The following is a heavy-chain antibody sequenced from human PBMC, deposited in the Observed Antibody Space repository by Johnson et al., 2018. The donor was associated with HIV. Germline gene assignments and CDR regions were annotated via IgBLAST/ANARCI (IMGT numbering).Heavy chain of an antibody. CDR3: AGGYGSGSGDAFDI. J-gene: IGHJ3*02. Sequence: QVQLVESGGGVVQPGRSLRLSCAASGFTFSSYGMHWVRQAPGKGLEWVAVISYDGSDKYYADSVKGRFTISRDNSKNTLYLQMDSLRAEDTAVYYCAGGYGSGSGDAFDIWGQGTMVTVSS. CDR2: ISYDGSDK. CDR1: GFTFSSYG. V-gene: IGHV3-30*03. D-gene: IGHD3-10*01.